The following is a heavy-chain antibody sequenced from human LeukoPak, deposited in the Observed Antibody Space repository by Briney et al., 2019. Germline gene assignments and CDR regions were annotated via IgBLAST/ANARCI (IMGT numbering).Heavy chain of an antibody. V-gene: IGHV4-30-4*07. CDR1: GGSISSGGYS. D-gene: IGHD3-22*01. J-gene: IGHJ3*02. CDR3: ARDYYDSSGYREGAFDI. CDR2: IYYSGST. Sequence: PSETLSLTCAVSGGSISSGGYSWRWIRQPPGKGLEWIGYIYYSGSTYYNPSLKSRVTISVDTSKNQFSLKLSSVTAADTAVYYCARDYYDSSGYREGAFDIWGQGTMVTVSS.